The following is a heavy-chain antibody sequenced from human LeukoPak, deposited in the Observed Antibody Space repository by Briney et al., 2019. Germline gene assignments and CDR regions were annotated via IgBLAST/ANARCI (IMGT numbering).Heavy chain of an antibody. Sequence: PSETLSLTCAVYGGSFSGYYWSWIRQPPGKGLEWIGEINHSGSTNYNPSLKSRVTISVDTSKNQFSLKLSSVTAADTAVYYCARHTYDSSSGYFDYWGQGTLVTVSS. CDR2: INHSGST. D-gene: IGHD3-22*01. CDR3: ARHTYDSSSGYFDY. J-gene: IGHJ4*02. CDR1: GGSFSGYY. V-gene: IGHV4-34*01.